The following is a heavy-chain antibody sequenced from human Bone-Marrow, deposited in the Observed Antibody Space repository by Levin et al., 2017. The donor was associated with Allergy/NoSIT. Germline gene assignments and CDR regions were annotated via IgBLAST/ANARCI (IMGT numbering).Heavy chain of an antibody. CDR3: ARMNLAANWFDP. CDR1: GSTFTSHW. Sequence: PGGSLRLSCRTSGSTFTSHWIGWVRQMPGKGLEWMGIIYPGDSDTRYSPSFEGQVTISVDPSITTAYLQWNSLKTSDTAIYYWARMNLAANWFDPWGQGTLVTVSP. D-gene: IGHD3-16*01. CDR2: IYPGDSDT. V-gene: IGHV5-51*01. J-gene: IGHJ5*02.